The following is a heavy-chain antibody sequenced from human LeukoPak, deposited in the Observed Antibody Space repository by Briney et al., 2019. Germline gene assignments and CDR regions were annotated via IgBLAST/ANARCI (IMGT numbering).Heavy chain of an antibody. CDR1: GFTFSSYA. V-gene: IGHV3-23*01. CDR3: ARSGSSGALYYFDY. J-gene: IGHJ4*02. Sequence: GGSLRLSCAASGFTFSSYAMSWVRQAPGKGLEWVSAISGSGGSTYYADSVKGRFTISRDNSKNTLYLQMNSLRSDDTAVYYCARSGSSGALYYFDYWGQGTLVTVSS. CDR2: ISGSGGST. D-gene: IGHD6-19*01.